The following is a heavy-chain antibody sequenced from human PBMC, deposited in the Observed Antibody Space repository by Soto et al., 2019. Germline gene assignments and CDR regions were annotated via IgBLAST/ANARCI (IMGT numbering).Heavy chain of an antibody. CDR2: IYYSGST. J-gene: IGHJ5*02. CDR3: ARGEVLRYFDWGYNWFDP. D-gene: IGHD3-9*01. CDR1: GGSISSGGYY. Sequence: TLSLTCTVSGGSISSGGYYWSWIRQHPGKGLEWIGYIYYSGSTYYNPSLKSRVTISVDTSKNQFSLKLSSVTAADTAVYYCARGEVLRYFDWGYNWFDPWGQGTLVTVYS. V-gene: IGHV4-31*03.